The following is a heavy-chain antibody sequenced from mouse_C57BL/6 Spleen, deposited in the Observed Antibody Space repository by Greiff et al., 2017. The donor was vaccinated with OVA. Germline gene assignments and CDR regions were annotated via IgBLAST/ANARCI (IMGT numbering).Heavy chain of an antibody. D-gene: IGHD1-1*01. J-gene: IGHJ2*01. CDR2: IDPSDSYT. CDR1: GYTFTSYW. V-gene: IGHV1-69*01. Sequence: VQLQQPGAELVMPGASVKLSCKASGYTFTSYWMHWVKQRPGQGLEWIGEIDPSDSYTNYNQKFKGKSTLTVDKSSSTAYMQLSSLTSEDSAVYYCASGDYGSSFLDYWGQGTTLTVSS. CDR3: ASGDYGSSFLDY.